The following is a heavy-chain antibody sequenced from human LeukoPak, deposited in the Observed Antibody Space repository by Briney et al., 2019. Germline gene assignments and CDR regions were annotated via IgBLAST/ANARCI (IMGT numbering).Heavy chain of an antibody. D-gene: IGHD5-24*01. CDR2: IYYSGST. Sequence: SSETLSLTCTVSGGSISSYYWSWIRQPPGKGLEWIGYIYYSGSTNYNPSLKSRVTISVDTSKNQFSLKLSSVTAADTAVYYCARSRDGYIHFDYWGQGTLVTVSS. V-gene: IGHV4-59*01. J-gene: IGHJ4*02. CDR3: ARSRDGYIHFDY. CDR1: GGSISSYY.